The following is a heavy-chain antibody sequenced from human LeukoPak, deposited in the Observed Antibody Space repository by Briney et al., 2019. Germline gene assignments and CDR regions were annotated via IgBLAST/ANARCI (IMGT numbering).Heavy chain of an antibody. CDR3: AKEAVAGRDYYYGMDV. Sequence: PGGSLRLSCAASGITFSSSAMSWVRQAPGKGLEWVSAISGSGGSTYYADSVKGRFTISRDNSKKMLYLQMNSLRAEGTAVYYCAKEAVAGRDYYYGMDVWGQGTTVTVSS. CDR2: ISGSGGST. CDR1: GITFSSSA. J-gene: IGHJ6*02. D-gene: IGHD6-19*01. V-gene: IGHV3-23*01.